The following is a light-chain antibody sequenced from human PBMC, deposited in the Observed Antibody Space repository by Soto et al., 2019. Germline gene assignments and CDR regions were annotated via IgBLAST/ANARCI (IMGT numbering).Light chain of an antibody. Sequence: IQGTQSPSSLSASVVESFTITFRASQYLDNYLNWYQHRPWEAPKLLIYAASYLETGVSTRFSGSGSGTDFSFTITSLRPEDSATYYCQQYDTRPTMTFGQGTRLETK. CDR3: QQYDTRPTMT. V-gene: IGKV1-33*01. CDR2: AAS. CDR1: QYLDNY. J-gene: IGKJ5*01.